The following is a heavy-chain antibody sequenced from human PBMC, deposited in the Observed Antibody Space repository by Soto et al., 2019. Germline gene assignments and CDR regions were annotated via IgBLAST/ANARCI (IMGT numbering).Heavy chain of an antibody. D-gene: IGHD3-3*01. J-gene: IGHJ4*02. CDR2: IYYSGST. V-gene: IGHV4-39*01. CDR1: GGSISSSSYY. Sequence: XATLSLTCTVSGGSISSSSYYWGWIRQPPGKGLEWIGSIYYSGSTYYNPSLKSRVTISVDTSKNQFSLKLSSVTAADTAVYYCARHRAQDGRGVIYYWGQGTLVTVSS. CDR3: ARHRAQDGRGVIYY.